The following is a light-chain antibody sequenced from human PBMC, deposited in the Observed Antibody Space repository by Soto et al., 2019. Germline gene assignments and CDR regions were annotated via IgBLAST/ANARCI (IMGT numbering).Light chain of an antibody. CDR3: QQSYSTPRT. Sequence: DIQMTQSPSSLSASVGDRVTITCRASQSISSYLNWYQQKPGKAPNLLIYAAFSLQSGVPSRFSGSGSGADFTLTISSLQPEDFATYYCQQSYSTPRTFGQGTKGDIK. CDR1: QSISSY. CDR2: AAF. V-gene: IGKV1-39*01. J-gene: IGKJ1*01.